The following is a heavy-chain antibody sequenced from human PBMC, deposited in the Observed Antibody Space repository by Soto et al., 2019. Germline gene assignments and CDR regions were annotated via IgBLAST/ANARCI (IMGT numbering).Heavy chain of an antibody. Sequence: SVKVSCKASGGTFSSYRINWVRQAPGQGLEWAGGIVPIYRTADYAQKFQGRVTITADESARTSYMELRSLKSQDTAVYYCVRDSGAKLSSSWGQGXLVTVYS. J-gene: IGHJ4*02. V-gene: IGHV1-69*13. D-gene: IGHD6-13*01. CDR2: IVPIYRTA. CDR3: VRDSGAKLSSS. CDR1: GGTFSSYR.